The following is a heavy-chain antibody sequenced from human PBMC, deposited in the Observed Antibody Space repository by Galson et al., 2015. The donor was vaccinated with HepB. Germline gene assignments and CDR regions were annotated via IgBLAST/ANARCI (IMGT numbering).Heavy chain of an antibody. CDR3: AKVSLFWSGYFDY. Sequence: CLRLSCAASGFTFSSYAMSWVRQAPGKGLEWVSAISGSGGSTYYADSVKGRFTISRDNSKNTLYLQMNSLRAEDTAVYYCAKVSLFWSGYFDYWGQGTLVTVSS. V-gene: IGHV3-23*01. D-gene: IGHD3-3*01. J-gene: IGHJ4*02. CDR2: ISGSGGST. CDR1: GFTFSSYA.